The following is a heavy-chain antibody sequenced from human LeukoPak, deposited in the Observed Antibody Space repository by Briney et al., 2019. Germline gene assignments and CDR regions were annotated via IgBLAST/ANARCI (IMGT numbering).Heavy chain of an antibody. CDR2: INTNTGNP. CDR1: GYTFTSYA. D-gene: IGHD3-3*01. J-gene: IGHJ6*02. V-gene: IGHV7-4-1*02. Sequence: VASVKVSCKASGYTFTSYAMNWVRQAPGQGLEWMGWINTNTGNPTYAQGFTGRFVFSLDTSVSTAYLQISSLKAEDTAVYCCARSTDFWSPSYYGMDVWGQGTTVTVSS. CDR3: ARSTDFWSPSYYGMDV.